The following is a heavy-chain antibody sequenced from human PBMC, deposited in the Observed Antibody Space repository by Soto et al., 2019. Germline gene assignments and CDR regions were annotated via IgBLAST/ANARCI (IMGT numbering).Heavy chain of an antibody. CDR3: AREYYGSGSYYKYYFDY. J-gene: IGHJ4*02. CDR1: GYTFTGYY. CDR2: INPNSGGT. Sequence: ASVKVSSKASGYTFTGYYMHWVRQAPGQGLEWMGWINPNSGGTNYAQKFQGRVTMTRDTSISTAYMELSRLRSDDTAVYYCAREYYGSGSYYKYYFDYWGQGTLVTVSS. D-gene: IGHD3-10*01. V-gene: IGHV1-2*02.